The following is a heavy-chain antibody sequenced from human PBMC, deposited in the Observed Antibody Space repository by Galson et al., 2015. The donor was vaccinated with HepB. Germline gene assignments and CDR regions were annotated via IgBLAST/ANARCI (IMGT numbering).Heavy chain of an antibody. CDR2: ISSSSSTI. CDR3: ARGGPWFGERTEYFQN. J-gene: IGHJ1*01. D-gene: IGHD3-10*01. V-gene: IGHV3-48*04. Sequence: SLRLSCAASGFTFSSQSMNWVRQAPGKGLEWISYISSSSSTIYYADSVQGRFLVSRDNARMSVFLQMNSLRGEDTAVYYCARGGPWFGERTEYFQNWGRGTLVTVSS. CDR1: GFTFSSQS.